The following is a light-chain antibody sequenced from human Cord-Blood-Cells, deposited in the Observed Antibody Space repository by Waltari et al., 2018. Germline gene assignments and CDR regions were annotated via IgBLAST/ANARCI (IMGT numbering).Light chain of an antibody. V-gene: IGLV2-23*02. Sequence: QSALTQPASVSGSPGQSITISCTGTSSDVGSYNLVSWYQQQPGKAPKLSIYEVSKRPSGVSNRFAGSKSGNTASLTISGLQAEDEADYYCCSYAGSSTYVFGTGTKVTVL. CDR2: EVS. CDR1: SSDVGSYNL. J-gene: IGLJ1*01. CDR3: CSYAGSSTYV.